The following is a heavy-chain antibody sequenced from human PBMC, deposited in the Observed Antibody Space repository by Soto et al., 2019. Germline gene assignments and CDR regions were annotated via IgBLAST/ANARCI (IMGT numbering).Heavy chain of an antibody. J-gene: IGHJ4*02. CDR3: ESSDRRVLGFDY. CDR2: TSYRSKWYN. D-gene: IGHD3-16*01. Sequence: SQTLSLTCDISGDSVSSNSAAWNWIRQSPSRGLEWLGRTSYRSKWYNDYAVSVKSRITINPDTSKNRFSLQLNSVTPEDTALYYCESSDRRVLGFDYWGQGTLVPVSS. V-gene: IGHV6-1*01. CDR1: GDSVSSNSAA.